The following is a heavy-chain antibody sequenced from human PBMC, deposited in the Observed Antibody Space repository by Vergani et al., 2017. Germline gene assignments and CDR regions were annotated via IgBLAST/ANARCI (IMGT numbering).Heavy chain of an antibody. CDR2: INHSGST. Sequence: QVQLQQWGAGLLKPSETLSLTCAVYGGSFSGYYWSWIRQPPGKGLEWIGEINHSGSTNYNPSLKSRVTISVDTSKNQFSLKLSSVTAADTAVYYCARGXRRYYGSGSYMSPRTPRPNFDYWCQGTLVTVSS. D-gene: IGHD3-10*01. V-gene: IGHV4-34*01. J-gene: IGHJ4*02. CDR1: GGSFSGYY. CDR3: ARGXRRYYGSGSYMSPRTPRPNFDY.